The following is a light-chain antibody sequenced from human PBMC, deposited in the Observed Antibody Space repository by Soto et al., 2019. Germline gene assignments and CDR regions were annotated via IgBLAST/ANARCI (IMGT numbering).Light chain of an antibody. J-gene: IGLJ1*01. V-gene: IGLV1-51*02. CDR2: ETN. Sequence: QSVLTQPPSVSAAPGQKVTISCSGSSSDIGNNYVSWYQHLPGTAPKLLIFETNRRPSGIPDRFSGSKPGTSATLGITGLQTGDEADYYCGTWDSSLSADVFGTGTKVTVL. CDR1: SSDIGNNY. CDR3: GTWDSSLSADV.